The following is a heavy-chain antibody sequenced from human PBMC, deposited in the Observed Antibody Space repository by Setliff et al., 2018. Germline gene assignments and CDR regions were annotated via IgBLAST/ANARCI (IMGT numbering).Heavy chain of an antibody. CDR1: GYTFTTYN. V-gene: IGHV1-3*01. CDR2: VSGVNGNM. CDR3: AKAPLWFGERGAFDI. D-gene: IGHD3-10*01. J-gene: IGHJ3*02. Sequence: GASVKVSCKASGYTFTTYNIHWVRQAPGQRLEWMGWVSGVNGNMKNSQKFQGRVTITRDTSASTAYMELSSLRSEDTAVYYCAKAPLWFGERGAFDIWGQGTMVTVSS.